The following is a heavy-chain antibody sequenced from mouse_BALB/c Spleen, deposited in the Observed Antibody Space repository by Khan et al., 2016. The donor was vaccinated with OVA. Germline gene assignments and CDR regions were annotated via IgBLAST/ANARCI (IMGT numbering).Heavy chain of an antibody. D-gene: IGHD1-1*01. CDR2: IDPFSGGT. V-gene: IGHV1S135*01. CDR1: GYSFTTYY. CDR3: TKSSYGGGFTY. Sequence: VQLKQSGPELMKPGASVKISCKASGYSFTTYYIHWMMQSPGKSLEWIGYIDPFSGGTNYNQKFKGKATLTVDRSSSTAYIHLSNLTSEDSAVWYDTKSSYGGGFTYWGQGTLVTVS. J-gene: IGHJ3*01.